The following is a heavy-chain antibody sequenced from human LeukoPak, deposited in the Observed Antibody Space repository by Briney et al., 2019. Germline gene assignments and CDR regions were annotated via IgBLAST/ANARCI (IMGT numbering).Heavy chain of an antibody. D-gene: IGHD4-17*01. CDR1: GFTFSSYR. Sequence: GGSLRLSCAASGFTFSSYRMNWVRQAPGKGLEWVSSISSSSSYIYYADSVQGRFTISRDNAKNSLYLQMNSLRAEDTAVYFCASGYGDYTDSFDYWGQGTLVTVSS. CDR2: ISSSSSYI. J-gene: IGHJ4*02. CDR3: ASGYGDYTDSFDY. V-gene: IGHV3-21*01.